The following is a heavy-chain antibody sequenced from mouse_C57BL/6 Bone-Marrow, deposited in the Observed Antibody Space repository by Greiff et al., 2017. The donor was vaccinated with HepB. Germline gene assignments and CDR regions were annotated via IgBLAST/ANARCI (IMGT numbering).Heavy chain of an antibody. Sequence: EVKVVESEGGLVQPGSSMKLSCTASGFTFSDYYMAWVRQVPGKGLEWVANINYDGSSTYYLDSLKSRFIISRDNAKNILYLQMSSLKSEDTATYYCARDKDYYGSSPYFDYWGQGTTLTVSS. D-gene: IGHD1-1*01. CDR3: ARDKDYYGSSPYFDY. J-gene: IGHJ2*01. CDR1: GFTFSDYY. V-gene: IGHV5-16*01. CDR2: INYDGSST.